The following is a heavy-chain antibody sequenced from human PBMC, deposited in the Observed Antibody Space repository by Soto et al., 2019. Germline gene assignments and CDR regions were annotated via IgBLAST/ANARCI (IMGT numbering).Heavy chain of an antibody. V-gene: IGHV4-59*13. CDR1: GSSISDYY. D-gene: IGHD3-16*01. CDR2: MNHGGRG. J-gene: IGHJ4*02. Sequence: XETLSLTFTVAGSSISDYYGSWIRQSPGKGLEHIGYMNHGGRGEYYPSLKSRVTISVDTSNNQISLKLSSVTAADTAIYYCARSGHTFGGVVWGQGILVTVSS. CDR3: ARSGHTFGGVV.